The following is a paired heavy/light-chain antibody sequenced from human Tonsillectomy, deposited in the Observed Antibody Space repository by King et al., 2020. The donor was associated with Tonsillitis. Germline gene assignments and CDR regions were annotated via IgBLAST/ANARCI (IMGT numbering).Heavy chain of an antibody. V-gene: IGHV3-15*01. CDR1: GLTFSTAW. CDR2: VKSETDGGTT. J-gene: IGHJ6*02. Sequence: EVQLVESGGGLVKPGGSLRLSCAASGLTFSTAWMSWVRQAPGKGLEWVGRVKSETDGGTTDYAAPVKGRFTISRDDSEETLYLQMNGLKTEDAGVYYCTTGVGVATRVGMTRILTTKYYYMDVWGQGTTVTVSS. D-gene: IGHD5-12*01. CDR3: TTGVGVATRVGMTRILTTKYYYMDV.
Light chain of an antibody. V-gene: IGLV9-49*01. CDR2: VGTGGIVG. J-gene: IGLJ1*01. Sequence: QPVLTQPPSASASLGASVTLTCTLSSGYSNYKVDWYQQRPGKGPRFVMRVGTGGIVGSKGDAIPDRFSVLGSGLNRYLTIRNIQEEDESDYYCGADHGNGNNFVYVFGTGTKVTVL. CDR3: GADHGNGNNFVYV. CDR1: SGYSNYK.